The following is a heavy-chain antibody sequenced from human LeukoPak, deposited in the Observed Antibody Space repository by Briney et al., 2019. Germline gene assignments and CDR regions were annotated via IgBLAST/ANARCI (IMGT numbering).Heavy chain of an antibody. CDR2: INSDGSST. J-gene: IGHJ4*02. CDR3: ARGYSGSYRIDY. Sequence: GGSLRLSCAASGFTFSSYWMHWVRQGPGKGLVWVSRINSDGSSTSYADSVKGRFTISRDNAKNTLYLQMNSLRVEDTAVYYCARGYSGSYRIDYWGQGTLVTVSS. CDR1: GFTFSSYW. V-gene: IGHV3-74*01. D-gene: IGHD1-26*01.